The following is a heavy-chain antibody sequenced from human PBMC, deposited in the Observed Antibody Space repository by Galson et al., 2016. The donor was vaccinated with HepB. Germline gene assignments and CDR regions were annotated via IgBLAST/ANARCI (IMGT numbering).Heavy chain of an antibody. CDR1: GFTVSDNF. D-gene: IGHD5-18*01. CDR3: ARDPGYSYGLDY. J-gene: IGHJ4*02. Sequence: SLRLSGAASGFTVSDNFMSWVSQAPGKGLEWVSLIHSDGSTYYADSVKGRFTISRDNSKNTVYLQMNSLRAEDTAVYYCARDPGYSYGLDYWGQGTLVAVSS. CDR2: IHSDGST. V-gene: IGHV3-53*01.